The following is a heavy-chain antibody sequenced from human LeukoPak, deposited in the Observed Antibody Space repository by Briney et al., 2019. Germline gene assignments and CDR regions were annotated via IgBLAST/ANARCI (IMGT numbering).Heavy chain of an antibody. D-gene: IGHD3-22*01. Sequence: GGSLRLSCTASGFTFGDYAMSWFRQAPGKGLERVGFIRGKAYSETTEYAASVKGRFSMSRDDSKSIAYLQMNSLKTEDTAMYYCSRNPNYYDSRGQVNWFDPWGQGTLVTVSS. CDR1: GFTFGDYA. CDR2: IRGKAYSETT. CDR3: SRNPNYYDSRGQVNWFDP. V-gene: IGHV3-49*03. J-gene: IGHJ5*02.